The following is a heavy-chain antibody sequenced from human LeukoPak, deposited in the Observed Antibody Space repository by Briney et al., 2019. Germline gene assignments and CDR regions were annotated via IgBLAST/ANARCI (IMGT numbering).Heavy chain of an antibody. CDR1: GGSISSSSYY. V-gene: IGHV4-39*01. D-gene: IGHD6-19*01. CDR2: IYYSGST. CDR3: ARQHSSGWYFTIENHCWFDP. Sequence: KPSETLSLTFPVSGGSISSSSYYWGWIRQPPGKGLEWIGSIYYSGSTYYNPSLKSRVTISVDTSKNQFSLKLSSVTAADTAVYYCARQHSSGWYFTIENHCWFDPWGQGTLVTVSS. J-gene: IGHJ5*02.